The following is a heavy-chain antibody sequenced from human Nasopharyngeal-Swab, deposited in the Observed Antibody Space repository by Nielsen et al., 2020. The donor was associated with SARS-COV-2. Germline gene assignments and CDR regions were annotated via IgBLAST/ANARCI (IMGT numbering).Heavy chain of an antibody. V-gene: IGHV1-46*01. CDR1: GYTFTSYY. D-gene: IGHD1-26*01. J-gene: IGHJ5*02. Sequence: ASVKVSCKASGYTFTSYYMHWVRQAPGQGLEWMGIINPSGGSTSYAQKFRGRVTMTRDTSTSTVYMELSSLRSEDTAVYYCARDEGRGLLTGFLKNWFDPWGQGTLVTVSS. CDR2: INPSGGST. CDR3: ARDEGRGLLTGFLKNWFDP.